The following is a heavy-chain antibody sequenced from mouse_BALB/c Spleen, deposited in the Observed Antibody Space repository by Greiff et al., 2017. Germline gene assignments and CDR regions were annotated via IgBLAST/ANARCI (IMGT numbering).Heavy chain of an antibody. CDR3: ARSNYYGSRGSYYYAMDY. J-gene: IGHJ4*01. Sequence: VQLQQSGPELVRPGVSVKISCKGSGYTFTDYAMHWVKQSHAKSLEWIGVISTYYGNTNYNQKFKGKATMTVDKSSSTAYMELARLTSEDSAIYYCARSNYYGSRGSYYYAMDYWGQGTSVTVSS. CDR1: GYTFTDYA. V-gene: IGHV1-67*01. CDR2: ISTYYGNT. D-gene: IGHD1-1*01.